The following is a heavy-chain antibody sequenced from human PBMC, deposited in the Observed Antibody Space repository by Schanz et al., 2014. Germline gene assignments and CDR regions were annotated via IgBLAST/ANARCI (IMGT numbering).Heavy chain of an antibody. CDR3: ARGRVLES. V-gene: IGHV3-7*02. D-gene: IGHD1-1*01. CDR1: GFAFSSYG. CDR2: IKQDESEK. Sequence: EVQLLESGGGLVQPGGSLRLSCLASGFAFSSYGMNWLRQAPGKGLEWVANIKQDESEKYYVDSVKGRFTISRDNAKNSLFLQMNSLRPEDTAVYYCARGRVLESWGQGTLVTVAS. J-gene: IGHJ5*02.